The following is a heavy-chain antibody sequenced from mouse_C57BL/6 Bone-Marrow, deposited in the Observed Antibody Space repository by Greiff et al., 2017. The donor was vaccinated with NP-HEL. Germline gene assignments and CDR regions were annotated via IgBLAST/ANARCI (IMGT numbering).Heavy chain of an antibody. CDR3: ARQGLLRFLYFDV. J-gene: IGHJ1*03. Sequence: EVKLQESGGDLVKPGGSLKLSCAASGFTFSSYGMSWVRQTPDKRLEWVATISSGGSYTYYPDSVKGRFTISRDNAKNTLYLQMSSLKSEDTAMYYGARQGLLRFLYFDVWGTGTTVTVSS. D-gene: IGHD1-1*01. CDR1: GFTFSSYG. CDR2: ISSGGSYT. V-gene: IGHV5-6*01.